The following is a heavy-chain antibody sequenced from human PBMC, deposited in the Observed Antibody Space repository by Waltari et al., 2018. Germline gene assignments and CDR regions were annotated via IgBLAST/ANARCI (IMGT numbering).Heavy chain of an antibody. D-gene: IGHD1-26*01. CDR3: AKGHSGSYGLDS. J-gene: IGHJ4*02. Sequence: EVQLVESGGGLVQHGRSLSLSCAASGFTFDDYAMHWVRQAPGKGLEWVSGISWNSGNIGYADSVKGGFTISRDNAKNSLYLQMNSLRTGDTALYYCAKGHSGSYGLDSWGQGTLVTVSP. CDR1: GFTFDDYA. CDR2: ISWNSGNI. V-gene: IGHV3-9*01.